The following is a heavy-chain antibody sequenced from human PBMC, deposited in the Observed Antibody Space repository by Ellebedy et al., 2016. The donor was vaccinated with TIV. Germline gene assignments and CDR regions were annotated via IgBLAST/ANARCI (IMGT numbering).Heavy chain of an antibody. V-gene: IGHV1-69*06. D-gene: IGHD3-10*01. CDR2: IIPVFGTV. Sequence: SVKVSXXASGYTFNIYYMHWVRQAPGQGLEWVGGIIPVFGTVKYAQKFQGRVKITADKATGTAYMELSRLGSDDTAVYYCARESVNRDFDFWGQGTMVTVSS. J-gene: IGHJ4*02. CDR3: ARESVNRDFDF. CDR1: GYTFNIYY.